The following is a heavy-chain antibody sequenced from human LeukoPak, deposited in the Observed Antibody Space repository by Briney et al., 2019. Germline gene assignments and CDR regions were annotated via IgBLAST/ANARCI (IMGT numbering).Heavy chain of an antibody. J-gene: IGHJ3*02. CDR3: ARDRGKRAVVPAAPFRNDAFGI. Sequence: GGSLRLSCAASGFTFSSYSMNWVRQAPGKGLEWVSSISSSSSYIYYADSVKGRFTISRDNAKNSLYLQMNSLRAEDTAVYYCARDRGKRAVVPAAPFRNDAFGIWGQGTMVTVSS. D-gene: IGHD2-2*01. V-gene: IGHV3-21*01. CDR1: GFTFSSYS. CDR2: ISSSSSYI.